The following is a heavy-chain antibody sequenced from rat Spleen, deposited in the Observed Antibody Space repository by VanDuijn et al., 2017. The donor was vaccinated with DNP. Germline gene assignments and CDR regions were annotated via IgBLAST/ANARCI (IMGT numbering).Heavy chain of an antibody. CDR3: SRATSTEDYFDF. Sequence: EVKLVESGGGLVQPGRSLKLSCAVSGINFKDYWMGWIRQAPGKGLEWIGEINKDSRTIKYAPSLKDKFTVSRDNAQNTLYLQMSKLGSEDTAIYYCSRATSTEDYFDFWGQGVMVTVSS. V-gene: IGHV4-2*01. J-gene: IGHJ2*01. CDR1: GINFKDYW. D-gene: IGHD1-10*01. CDR2: INKDSRTI.